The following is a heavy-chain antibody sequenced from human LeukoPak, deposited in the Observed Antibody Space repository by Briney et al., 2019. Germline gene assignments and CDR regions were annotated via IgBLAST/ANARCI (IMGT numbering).Heavy chain of an antibody. D-gene: IGHD4-17*01. CDR1: GVTFSSDG. CDR3: ARAVTTEDWFDP. V-gene: IGHV3-33*01. CDR2: IWYDGSNK. Sequence: GGSLRLSCAASGVTFSSDGMHWGRQAPGKGLEWGAGIWYDGSNKYYADSVKGRFTISRDNSKNTLYLQMNSLRAADTAVYYCARAVTTEDWFDPWGQGTLVTVSS. J-gene: IGHJ5*02.